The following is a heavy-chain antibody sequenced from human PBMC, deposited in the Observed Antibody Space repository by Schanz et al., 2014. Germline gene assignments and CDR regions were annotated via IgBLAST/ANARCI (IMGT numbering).Heavy chain of an antibody. CDR1: GYTFTTYY. V-gene: IGHV1-46*01. Sequence: QVQLVQSGAEVKKPGASVKVSCKASGYTFTTYYMLWVRQAPGQGLEWMGIINPSGGSTRYGQKFQGRITVTTDTSTSTVYMELSGLRSEDTAVYYCASSGAGYSSSWDFDYWGQGTLVTVSS. D-gene: IGHD6-13*01. J-gene: IGHJ4*02. CDR3: ASSGAGYSSSWDFDY. CDR2: INPSGGST.